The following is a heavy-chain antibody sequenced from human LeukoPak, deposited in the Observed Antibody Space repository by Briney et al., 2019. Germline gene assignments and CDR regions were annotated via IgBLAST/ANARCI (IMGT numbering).Heavy chain of an antibody. CDR1: GGSISSYS. CDR2: IYTSGST. J-gene: IGHJ3*02. V-gene: IGHV4-4*07. D-gene: IGHD6-13*01. Sequence: SETLSLTCTVSGGSISSYSWSWIRQPAGKGLEWIGRIYTSGSTNYNPSLKSRVTMSVDTSKNQFSLKLSSVTAADTAVYYCASYLRLSSPTSDAFDIWGQGTMVTVSS. CDR3: ASYLRLSSPTSDAFDI.